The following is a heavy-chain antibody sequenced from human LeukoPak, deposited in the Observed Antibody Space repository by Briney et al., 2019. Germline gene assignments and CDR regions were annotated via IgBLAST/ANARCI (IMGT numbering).Heavy chain of an antibody. J-gene: IGHJ4*02. Sequence: ASVKVSCKASGYTFTSYYMHWVRQAPGQGLEWMGIINPSGGSTSYAQKFQGRVTMTRDTPTSTVYMELGSLRSEDTAIYYCAREGDRSSDSSGSYPLDSWGQGTLVTVSS. CDR3: AREGDRSSDSSGSYPLDS. V-gene: IGHV1-46*01. CDR1: GYTFTSYY. D-gene: IGHD1-26*01. CDR2: INPSGGST.